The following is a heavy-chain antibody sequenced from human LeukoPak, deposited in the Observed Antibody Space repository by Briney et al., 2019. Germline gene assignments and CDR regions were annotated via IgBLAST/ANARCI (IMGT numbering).Heavy chain of an antibody. Sequence: PGGSLRLSCAASGFTFNTYEMNWVRQAPGKGLEWLSYISSSGDTIYYADSVKGRFTISRDNAKNSLYLHMNSLRAEDTAVYYCPRDEYCSGGSCYSSGAFDFWGQGTMVTVSS. CDR1: GFTFNTYE. D-gene: IGHD2-15*01. CDR2: ISSSGDTI. J-gene: IGHJ3*01. V-gene: IGHV3-48*03. CDR3: PRDEYCSGGSCYSSGAFDF.